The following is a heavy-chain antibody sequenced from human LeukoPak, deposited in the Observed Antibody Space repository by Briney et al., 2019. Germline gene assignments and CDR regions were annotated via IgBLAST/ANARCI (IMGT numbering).Heavy chain of an antibody. D-gene: IGHD2-2*01. CDR3: AREDQLLFDWFDP. CDR1: XXA. V-gene: IGHV6-1*01. Sequence: XXAWNWXRQSPSRGLEWLGRTYYRSKWYNDYAVSVKSRITINPDTSKNQFSLQLNSVTPEDTAVYYCAREDQLLFDWFDPWGQGTLVTVSS. J-gene: IGHJ5*02. CDR2: TYYRSKWYN.